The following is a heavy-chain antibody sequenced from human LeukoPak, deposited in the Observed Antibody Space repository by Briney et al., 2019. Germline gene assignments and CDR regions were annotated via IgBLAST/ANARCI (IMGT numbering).Heavy chain of an antibody. D-gene: IGHD3-22*01. CDR2: IIPIFGTA. V-gene: IGHV1-69*05. CDR3: ARSITMILPLDP. Sequence: GASVKVSFKASGGTFISYAISWVRQAPGQGREWMGGIIPIFGTANYAQKFQGRVTITTDESTSTAYMELSSLRSEDTAVYYCARSITMILPLDPWGQGTLVTVSS. CDR1: GGTFISYA. J-gene: IGHJ5*02.